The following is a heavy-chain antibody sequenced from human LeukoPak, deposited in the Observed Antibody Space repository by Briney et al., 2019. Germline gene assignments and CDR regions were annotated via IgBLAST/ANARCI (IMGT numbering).Heavy chain of an antibody. CDR1: GYTFTSYD. CDR3: ARGILGYYYYYGMDV. Sequence: GAPVKVSCKASGYTFTSYDINWVRQATGQGLEWMGWMNPNSGNTGYAQKFQGRVTMTRNTSISTAYMELSSLRSEDTAVYYCARGILGYYYYYGMDVWGQGITVTVSS. CDR2: MNPNSGNT. J-gene: IGHJ6*02. V-gene: IGHV1-8*01. D-gene: IGHD2-8*02.